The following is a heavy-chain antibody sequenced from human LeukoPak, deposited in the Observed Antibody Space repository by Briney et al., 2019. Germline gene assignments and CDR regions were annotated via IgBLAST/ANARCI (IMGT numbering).Heavy chain of an antibody. CDR2: MNPDTGNT. CDR1: GYTFTNYD. D-gene: IGHD6-13*01. Sequence: ASVKVSCKASGYTFTNYDINWVRPAAGQGLEWMGWMNPDTGNTGFAQRFQGRVAMTRNTSISTAYMELSSLKSEDTAVYYCARGRRYSSSWYPDHWGQGTLVTLAS. J-gene: IGHJ4*02. CDR3: ARGRRYSSSWYPDH. V-gene: IGHV1-8*01.